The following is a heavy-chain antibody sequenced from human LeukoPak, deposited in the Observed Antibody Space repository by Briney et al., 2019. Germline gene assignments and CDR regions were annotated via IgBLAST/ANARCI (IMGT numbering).Heavy chain of an antibody. D-gene: IGHD3-22*01. V-gene: IGHV5-51*01. CDR1: GYSFTNYW. CDR3: ASFPYYYDSSGPGLFFDY. CDR2: IYPGDSDT. Sequence: GESLKIPCKGSGYSFTNYWIGWVRQMPGKGLEWMGVIYPGDSDTRYSPSFQGQVTISADKSISTAYLQWSSLKASDTAMYYCASFPYYYDSSGPGLFFDYWGQGTLVTVSS. J-gene: IGHJ4*02.